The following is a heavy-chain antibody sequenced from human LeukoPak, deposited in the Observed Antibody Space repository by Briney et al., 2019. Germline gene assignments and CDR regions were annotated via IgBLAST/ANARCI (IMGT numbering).Heavy chain of an antibody. J-gene: IGHJ3*02. CDR3: ARVSGSSLPAYAFDI. CDR2: INHSGST. V-gene: IGHV4-34*01. D-gene: IGHD1-26*01. Sequence: SCAASGFTFSSYSLSWIRPPPGEGLGWVGEINHSGSTYYNPSLKSRVTISVDTSKNQFSLKLSSVTAADTAVYYCARVSGSSLPAYAFDIWGQGTMVTVSS. CDR1: GFTFSSYS.